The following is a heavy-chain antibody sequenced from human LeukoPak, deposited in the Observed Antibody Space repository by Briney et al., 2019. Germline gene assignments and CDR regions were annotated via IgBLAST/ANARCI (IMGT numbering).Heavy chain of an antibody. J-gene: IGHJ6*04. CDR2: ISYDGSNK. Sequence: GGSLRLSCAASGFTFSSYSMHWVRQAPGKGLEWVAVISYDGSNKYYADSVKGRFTISRDNSKNTLYLQMNSLRAEDTAVYYCARDRGPGRRAYYYYGMDVWGKGTTVTVSS. CDR3: ARDRGPGRRAYYYYGMDV. CDR1: GFTFSSYS. D-gene: IGHD5-24*01. V-gene: IGHV3-30*03.